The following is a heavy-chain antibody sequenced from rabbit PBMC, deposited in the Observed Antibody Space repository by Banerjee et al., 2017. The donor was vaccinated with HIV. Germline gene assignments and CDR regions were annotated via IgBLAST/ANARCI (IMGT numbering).Heavy chain of an antibody. CDR3: ASGYSDVCFNL. Sequence: QEQLVESGGGLVKPGASLTLTCKASGFDLSSYYYMCWVRQAPGKGLEWIACISAGSSGSTYYANWAKGRFTISKTSSTTVTLQMTSLTAADTATYFCASGYSDVCFNLWGPGTLVTVS. CDR2: ISAGSSGST. J-gene: IGHJ4*01. CDR1: GFDLSSYYY. D-gene: IGHD1-1*01. V-gene: IGHV1S45*01.